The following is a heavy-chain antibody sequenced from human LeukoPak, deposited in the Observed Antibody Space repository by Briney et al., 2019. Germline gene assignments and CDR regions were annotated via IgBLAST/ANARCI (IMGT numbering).Heavy chain of an antibody. V-gene: IGHV3-7*03. CDR2: IKQDGSEK. J-gene: IGHJ4*02. D-gene: IGHD1-26*01. CDR3: TRDYRGTFDY. Sequence: GGSLRLSCVASGFTYSSYWMSWVRQAPGKGLEWVANIKQDGSEKNYVDSVKGRFTISGDNAKNSLYLQMNSLRAEDTAVYYCTRDYRGTFDYWGQGTLVTVSS. CDR1: GFTYSSYW.